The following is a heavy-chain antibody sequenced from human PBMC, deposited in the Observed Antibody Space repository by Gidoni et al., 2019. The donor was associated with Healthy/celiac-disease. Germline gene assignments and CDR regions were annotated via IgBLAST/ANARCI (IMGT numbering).Heavy chain of an antibody. D-gene: IGHD6-13*01. J-gene: IGHJ4*02. CDR2: ISSSSSYI. CDR1: GFTFSSYS. Sequence: VQLVESGGGLVKPGGSLRLACAASGFTFSSYSMNWVRQAPGKGLEWVSSISSSSSYIYYADSGKGRFTISRDNAKNSLYLQMNSLRAEDTAVYYCARESSSSWSPFDYWGQGTLVTVSS. V-gene: IGHV3-21*01. CDR3: ARESSSSWSPFDY.